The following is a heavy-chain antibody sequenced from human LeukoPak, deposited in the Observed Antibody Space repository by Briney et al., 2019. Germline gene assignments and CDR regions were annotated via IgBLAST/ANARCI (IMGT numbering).Heavy chain of an antibody. CDR1: GGSISTSSYS. CDR3: ARLFIAARPLWFDP. Sequence: SETLSLTCTVSGGSISTSSYSWGWIRQPPGKGLEWIGSIYYSGSTYYNPSLKSRVTISVDTSKSQFSLKLSSVTAADTAVYYCARLFIAARPLWFDPWGLGTLVTVSS. CDR2: IYYSGST. V-gene: IGHV4-39*01. D-gene: IGHD6-6*01. J-gene: IGHJ5*02.